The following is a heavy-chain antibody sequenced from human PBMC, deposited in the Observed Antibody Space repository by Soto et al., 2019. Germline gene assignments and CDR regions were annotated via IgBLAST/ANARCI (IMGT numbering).Heavy chain of an antibody. J-gene: IGHJ4*02. Sequence: SETLSLTCTVSGGSISSYYWSWIRQPPGKGLEWIGYIHYSGSTNYNPSLKSRVTISVDTSKNQFSLKLSSVTAADTAVYYCARGYDFWSGYYQYYFDYWGQGTLVTVSS. CDR2: IHYSGST. CDR3: ARGYDFWSGYYQYYFDY. D-gene: IGHD3-3*01. CDR1: GGSISSYY. V-gene: IGHV4-59*01.